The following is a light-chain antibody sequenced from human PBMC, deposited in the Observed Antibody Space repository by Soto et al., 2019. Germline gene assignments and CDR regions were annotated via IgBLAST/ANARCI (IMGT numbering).Light chain of an antibody. V-gene: IGLV2-14*01. CDR3: SSYTSSIPYV. J-gene: IGLJ1*01. CDR1: SINVGGYNY. CDR2: EVS. Sequence: QSALTQPASVSGSPGQSITISSTGTSINVGGYNYVSWYQQHPGKPPKLMTYEVSNRPSGVSNRFSGSKSGNTASLTISGLQAEDEADYYCSSYTSSIPYVFGTGTKLTVL.